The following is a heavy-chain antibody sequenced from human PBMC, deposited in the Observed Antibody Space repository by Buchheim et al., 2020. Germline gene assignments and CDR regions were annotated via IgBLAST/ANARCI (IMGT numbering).Heavy chain of an antibody. CDR2: ISSSSSYI. V-gene: IGHV3-21*01. D-gene: IGHD3-3*01. J-gene: IGHJ6*02. CDR3: ARGLSYDFWSGYPYAYYYYGMDV. Sequence: EVQLVESGGGLVKPGGSLRLSCAASGFTFSSYSMNWVRQAPGKGLEWVSSISSSSSYIYYADSVKGLFTISRDNAKHSLYLQMNSLRAEDTAVYYCARGLSYDFWSGYPYAYYYYGMDVWGQGTT. CDR1: GFTFSSYS.